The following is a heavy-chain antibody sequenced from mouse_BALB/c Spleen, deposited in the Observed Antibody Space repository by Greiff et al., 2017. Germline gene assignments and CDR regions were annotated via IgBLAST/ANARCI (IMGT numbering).Heavy chain of an antibody. CDR2: ISNLAYSI. V-gene: IGHV5-15*02. D-gene: IGHD1-1*01. CDR1: GFTFSDYG. J-gene: IGHJ3*01. Sequence: EVKLVESGGGLVQPGGSLKLSCAASGFTFSDYGMSWVRQAPGKGLEWVAFISNLAYSIYYADTVTGRFTISRENAKNTLYLEMSSLRSEDTAMYDCERDLYYGNGYALAYWGQGTLVTVSA. CDR3: ERDLYYGNGYALAY.